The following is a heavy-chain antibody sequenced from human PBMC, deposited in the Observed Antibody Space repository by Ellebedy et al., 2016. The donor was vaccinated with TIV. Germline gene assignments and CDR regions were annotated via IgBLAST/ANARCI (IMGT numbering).Heavy chain of an antibody. V-gene: IGHV6-1*01. CDR2: TYYRTTWYY. J-gene: IGHJ4*02. CDR3: VRGTPQDYSNRYYFDS. CDR1: GDSVPSTSAA. D-gene: IGHD4-11*01. Sequence: SQTLPLTCAISGDSVPSTSAAWNSIRQSPSRGLEWLGRTYYRTTWYYDYEVSVESRITVNPDTSKNQFSLQLDSVTPEDTAVYYCVRGTPQDYSNRYYFDSWGQGTLVTVSS.